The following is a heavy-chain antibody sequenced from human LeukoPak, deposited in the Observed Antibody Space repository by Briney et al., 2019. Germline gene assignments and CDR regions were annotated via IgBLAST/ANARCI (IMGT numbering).Heavy chain of an antibody. CDR3: SSGPSGWTXFFQH. D-gene: IGHD6-19*01. CDR1: GFTFSDST. V-gene: IGHV3-73*01. CDR2: IRSKANNYAT. J-gene: IGHJ1*01. Sequence: PGGSLRLSCAASGFTFSDSTMHWVRQASGKGLEWVARIRSKANNYATEYGASVKGRFTISRDDAKNTAYLQMNSLKTEDTAIYYCSSGPSGWTXFFQHWGXGTLVTVSS.